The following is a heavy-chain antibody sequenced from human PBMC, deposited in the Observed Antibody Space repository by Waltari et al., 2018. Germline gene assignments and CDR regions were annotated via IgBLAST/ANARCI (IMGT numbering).Heavy chain of an antibody. V-gene: IGHV4-59*01. CDR2: IFHTGST. CDR3: ARVANSGYDDRGHFDF. Sequence: QVQLLESGPGLVKPSETLSLTCTAPGGAIDTIYWCWIRQPPGKGLEWIAYIFHTGSTNYNPSLKSRVTMSVDTSKNQFSLKLSSVTAADTAVYFCARVANSGYDDRGHFDFWGQGTLVTVSS. CDR1: GGAIDTIY. J-gene: IGHJ4*02. D-gene: IGHD5-12*01.